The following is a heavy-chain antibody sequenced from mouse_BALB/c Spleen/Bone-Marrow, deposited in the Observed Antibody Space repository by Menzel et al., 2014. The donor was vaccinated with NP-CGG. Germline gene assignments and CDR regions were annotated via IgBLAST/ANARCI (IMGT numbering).Heavy chain of an antibody. CDR2: INPDSSTI. V-gene: IGHV4-1*02. CDR1: GFDFSRFW. D-gene: IGHD1-2*01. Sequence: EVQRVGSGGGLGQPGGSLKLSCAASGFDFSRFWMSWVRQAPGKGLEWIGEINPDSSTINYTPSLKDKFIISRDNAKNTLYLQMSKVRSEDTALYYCARLGYYGSFAFWGQATLVTVSA. J-gene: IGHJ3*01. CDR3: ARLGYYGSFAF.